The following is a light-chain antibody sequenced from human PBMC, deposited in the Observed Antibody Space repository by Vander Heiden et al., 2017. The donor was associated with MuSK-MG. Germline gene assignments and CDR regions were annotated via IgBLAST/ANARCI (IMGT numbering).Light chain of an antibody. Sequence: QSVLTQSPSVSGAPGQSVTISCTGSRSHIGAGYPVHGYQQLPGTAPNVVIYGNTNRRSGGPDRFSGSKSATAASMVITGRQAEDEAEYYCQSYDNSWSAWVFGGGTKLTVL. CDR3: QSYDNSWSAWV. V-gene: IGLV1-40*01. CDR1: RSHIGAGYP. J-gene: IGLJ3*02. CDR2: GNT.